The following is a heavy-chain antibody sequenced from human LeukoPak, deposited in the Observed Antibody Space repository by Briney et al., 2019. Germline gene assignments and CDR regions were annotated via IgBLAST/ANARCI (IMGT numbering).Heavy chain of an antibody. V-gene: IGHV1-69*01. D-gene: IGHD6-13*01. CDR2: IIPIFGTA. Sequence: GSSVKVSCKASGDTFSSYAISWVRQAPGQGLEWMGGIIPIFGTANYAQKFRGRVTITADESTSTAYMELSSLRSEDTAVYYCAREVLSSDGSSWYWGDWFDPWGQGTLVTVSS. J-gene: IGHJ5*02. CDR1: GDTFSSYA. CDR3: AREVLSSDGSSWYWGDWFDP.